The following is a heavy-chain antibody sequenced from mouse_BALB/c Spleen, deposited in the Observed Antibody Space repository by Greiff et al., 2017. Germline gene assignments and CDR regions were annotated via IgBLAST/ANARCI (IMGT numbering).Heavy chain of an antibody. V-gene: IGHV5-9-4*01. Sequence: EVKLVESGGGLVKPGGSLKLSCAASGFTFSSYAMSWVRQSPEKRLEWVAEISSGGSYTYYPDTVTGRFTISRDNAKNTLYLEMSSLRSEDTAMYYCARDHSYYGSSYWYFDVWGAGTTVTVSS. CDR3: ARDHSYYGSSYWYFDV. D-gene: IGHD1-1*01. J-gene: IGHJ1*01. CDR1: GFTFSSYA. CDR2: ISSGGSYT.